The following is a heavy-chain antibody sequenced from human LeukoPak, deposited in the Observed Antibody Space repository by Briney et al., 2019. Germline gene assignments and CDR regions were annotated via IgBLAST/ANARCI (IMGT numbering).Heavy chain of an antibody. CDR1: GYSISSDYY. V-gene: IGHV4-4*09. Sequence: SETLSLTCTVSGYSISSDYYWGWIRQPPGKELEWIGYIYTSGSTNYNPSLRSRVTISVDTSKNQFSLKLSSVTAADTAVYYCARGNFDAFDIWGQGTMVTVSS. J-gene: IGHJ3*02. D-gene: IGHD1-7*01. CDR2: IYTSGST. CDR3: ARGNFDAFDI.